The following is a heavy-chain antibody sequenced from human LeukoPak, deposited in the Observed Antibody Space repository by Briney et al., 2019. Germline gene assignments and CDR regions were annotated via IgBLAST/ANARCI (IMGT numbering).Heavy chain of an antibody. J-gene: IGHJ3*02. CDR3: ARAPPYYYDSSGYSSAAPPLGAFDI. D-gene: IGHD3-22*01. Sequence: PLETLSLTCTVSGGSISSSSYYWGWIRQPPGKGLEWIGSIYYSGSTYYNPSLKSRVTISVDTSKNQFSLKLSSVTAADTAVYYCARAPPYYYDSSGYSSAAPPLGAFDIWGQGTMVTVSS. CDR2: IYYSGST. V-gene: IGHV4-39*07. CDR1: GGSISSSSYY.